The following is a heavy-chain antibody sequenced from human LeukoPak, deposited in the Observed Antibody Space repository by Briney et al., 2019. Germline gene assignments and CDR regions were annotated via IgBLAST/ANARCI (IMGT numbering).Heavy chain of an antibody. CDR3: ARAGYSYGTGYYFDY. V-gene: IGHV4-59*01. CDR2: IYYTGAT. J-gene: IGHJ4*02. Sequence: SETPSLTCTVSGGSISSYYWSWIRLPPGKGLEWIGYIYYTGATYYNPSLKSRVTISLDTSKNQFSLKLSSVTAADAAVYYCARAGYSYGTGYYFDYWGQGALVTVSS. CDR1: GGSISSYY. D-gene: IGHD5-18*01.